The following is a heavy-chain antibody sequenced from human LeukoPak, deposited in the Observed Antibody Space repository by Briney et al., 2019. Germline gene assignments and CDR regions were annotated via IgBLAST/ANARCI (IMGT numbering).Heavy chain of an antibody. CDR1: GFTFSDYS. J-gene: IGHJ3*02. CDR3: ARDLNDYYDSSGYYGYGAFDI. CDR2: ISTSSSTI. D-gene: IGHD3-22*01. V-gene: IGHV3-48*01. Sequence: GGSLRLSCAASGFTFSDYSMNWVRQTPGKGLEWVSYISTSSSTIYYADSVKGRFTISRDNSKNTLYLQMNSLRAEDTAVYYCARDLNDYYDSSGYYGYGAFDIWGQGTMVTVSS.